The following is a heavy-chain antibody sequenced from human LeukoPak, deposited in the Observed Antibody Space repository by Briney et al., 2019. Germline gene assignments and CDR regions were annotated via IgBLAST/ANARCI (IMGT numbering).Heavy chain of an antibody. J-gene: IGHJ5*02. CDR2: ILSTGTS. V-gene: IGHV3-23*01. D-gene: IGHD4-17*01. CDR1: GFPFSASA. CDR3: ATVKYDYGDPVGWFDP. Sequence: GGSLRLSCAASGFPFSASAMTWVRQAPGKGLEWVSHILSTGTSYYADSVRGRFTISRDNSKNTLYLLMTSPRADDTAVYYCATVKYDYGDPVGWFDPWGQGTLVTVSS.